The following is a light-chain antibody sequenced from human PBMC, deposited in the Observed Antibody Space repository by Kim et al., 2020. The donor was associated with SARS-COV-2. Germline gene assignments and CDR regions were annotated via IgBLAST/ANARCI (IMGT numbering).Light chain of an antibody. J-gene: IGLJ3*02. Sequence: QSALTQPASVSGSPGQSISISCIGTSSDIGAYSLVSWYQQNPGKAPKLMFYEVTKRPSAVSTRFSGSRSGNTASLTISGLQAEDEAIYYCGSYTRSSTVLFGGGTQLTVL. V-gene: IGLV2-14*01. CDR3: GSYTRSSTVL. CDR1: SSDIGAYSL. CDR2: EVT.